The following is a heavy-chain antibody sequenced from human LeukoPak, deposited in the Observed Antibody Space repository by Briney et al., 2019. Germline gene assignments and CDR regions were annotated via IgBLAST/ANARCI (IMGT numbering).Heavy chain of an antibody. CDR1: GYAFTGYY. J-gene: IGHJ5*02. CDR3: ARTSINPQWLASTNWFDP. CDR2: INPNSGGT. D-gene: IGHD6-19*01. Sequence: GPSVKVSCKASGYAFTGYYMHWVRQAPGQGLEWMGRINPNSGGTNYAQKFQGRVTMTRDTSISTAYMELSRLRSDDTAVYYCARTSINPQWLASTNWFDPWGQGTLVTVSS. V-gene: IGHV1-2*06.